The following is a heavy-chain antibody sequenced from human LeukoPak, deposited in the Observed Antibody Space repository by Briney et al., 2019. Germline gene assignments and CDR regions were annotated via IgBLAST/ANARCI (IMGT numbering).Heavy chain of an antibody. D-gene: IGHD5-12*01. CDR1: GLTFSSYG. V-gene: IGHV3-30*18. CDR3: AKDLLGYSGYDPFDY. Sequence: GGSLRLSCAASGLTFSSYGMHWVRQAPGKGLEWVAVISYDGSNKYYADSVKGRFTISRDNSKNTLYLQMNSLRAEDTAVYYCAKDLLGYSGYDPFDYWGQGTLVTVSS. CDR2: ISYDGSNK. J-gene: IGHJ4*02.